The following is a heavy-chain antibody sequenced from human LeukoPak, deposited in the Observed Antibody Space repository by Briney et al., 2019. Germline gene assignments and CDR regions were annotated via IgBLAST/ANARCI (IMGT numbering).Heavy chain of an antibody. Sequence: KPSETLSLTCAVYGGSFSGYYWSWIRRPPGKGLEWIGEINHSGSTNYNPSLKSRVTISVDTSKNQFSLKLSSVTAADTAVYYCARLCSSTSCYAYYYYYGMDVWGQGTTVTVSS. CDR3: ARLCSSTSCYAYYYYYGMDV. CDR2: INHSGST. J-gene: IGHJ6*02. D-gene: IGHD2-2*01. V-gene: IGHV4-34*01. CDR1: GGSFSGYY.